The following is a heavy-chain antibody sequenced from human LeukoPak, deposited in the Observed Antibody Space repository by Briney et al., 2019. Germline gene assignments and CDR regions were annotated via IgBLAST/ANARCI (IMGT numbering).Heavy chain of an antibody. D-gene: IGHD6-6*01. Sequence: PSETLSLTCTVSGDSISNTRYHWGWIRQSPGKGLEWIGSIYYSGATYYNPSLKSRVTISVDTSRNHFSPKLSSVTTADTAVYHCAREIVSSVESWGQGSLVTVSS. J-gene: IGHJ4*02. CDR2: IYYSGAT. CDR1: GDSISNTRYH. V-gene: IGHV4-39*02. CDR3: AREIVSSVES.